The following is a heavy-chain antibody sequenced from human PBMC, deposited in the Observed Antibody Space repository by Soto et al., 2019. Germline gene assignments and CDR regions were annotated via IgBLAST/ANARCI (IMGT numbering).Heavy chain of an antibody. CDR3: ARDLGGWPDY. CDR1: GYTFSNYA. D-gene: IGHD2-15*01. J-gene: IGHJ4*02. CDR2: INAGNGNT. V-gene: IGHV1-3*01. Sequence: ASVKVSCKASGYTFSNYAIHWVRQAPGQRLEWMGWINAGNGNTKSSQKFQGRVTITRDTSASTAYMELSSLRSEDTAVYYCARDLGGWPDYWGQGTLVTVSS.